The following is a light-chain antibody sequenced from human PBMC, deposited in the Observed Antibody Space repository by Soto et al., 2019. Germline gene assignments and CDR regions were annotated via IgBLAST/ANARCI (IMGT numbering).Light chain of an antibody. Sequence: QSVLTQPPSVSAAPGQKVTISCSGSSSNIGNNYVSWYQQLPGTAPKLLIYENNKRPSGIPDRFSGSKSGTSATLGITGLQTGDEADYYCGTWDSSLSAGQNVFGTGTKVTV. J-gene: IGLJ1*01. CDR2: ENN. CDR1: SSNIGNNY. V-gene: IGLV1-51*02. CDR3: GTWDSSLSAGQNV.